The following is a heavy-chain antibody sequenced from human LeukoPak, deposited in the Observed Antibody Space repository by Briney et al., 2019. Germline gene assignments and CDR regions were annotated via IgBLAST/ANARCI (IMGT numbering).Heavy chain of an antibody. V-gene: IGHV4-38-2*02. CDR1: GYSISSGYY. Sequence: SETLSLTCTVSGYSISSGYYWGWIRQPPGKGLEWIGSIYHSGSTYHNPSLKSRVTISVDTSKNQFSLKLSSVTAADTAVYYCAVAGSRGYWGQGTLVTVSS. CDR2: IYHSGST. J-gene: IGHJ4*02. CDR3: AVAGSRGY. D-gene: IGHD6-19*01.